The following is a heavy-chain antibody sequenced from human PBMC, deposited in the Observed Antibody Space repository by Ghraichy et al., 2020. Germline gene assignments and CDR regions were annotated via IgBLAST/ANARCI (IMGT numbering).Heavy chain of an antibody. D-gene: IGHD3-22*01. CDR1: GGTFSSYA. CDR2: IIPIFGTA. V-gene: IGHV1-69*13. CDR3: ARNGPDYDSSGPIDY. J-gene: IGHJ4*02. Sequence: SVKVSCKASGGTFSSYAISWVRQAPGQGLEWMGGIIPIFGTANYAQKFQGRVTITADESTSTAYMEMSSLRSEDTAVYYCARNGPDYDSSGPIDYWGQGTLVTGSS.